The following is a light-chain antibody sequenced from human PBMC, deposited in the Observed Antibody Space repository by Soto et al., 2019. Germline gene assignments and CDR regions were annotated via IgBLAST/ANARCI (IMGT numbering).Light chain of an antibody. CDR1: QSVSSY. CDR2: DAS. J-gene: IGKJ5*01. V-gene: IGKV3-11*01. CDR3: QQRSNWPIT. Sequence: VVWKLSPSTLSFSKKGRATLSCRASQSVSSYLAWYQQKPGQAPRLLIYDASNRATGIPARFSGSGSGTDFTLTISSLEPEDFAVYYCQQRSNWPITAGQGTR.